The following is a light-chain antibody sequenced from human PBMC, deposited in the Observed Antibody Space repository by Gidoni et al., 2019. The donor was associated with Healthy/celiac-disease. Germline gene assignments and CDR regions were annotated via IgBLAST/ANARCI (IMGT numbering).Light chain of an antibody. CDR2: DAS. J-gene: IGKJ4*01. CDR1: QSVSSY. Sequence: TLSCRASQSVSSYLAWYQQKPGQAPRLLIYDASNRATGIPARFSGSGSGTDFTLTISSLEPEDFAVYYCQQRSNWPFTFGGGTKVEIK. CDR3: QQRSNWPFT. V-gene: IGKV3-11*01.